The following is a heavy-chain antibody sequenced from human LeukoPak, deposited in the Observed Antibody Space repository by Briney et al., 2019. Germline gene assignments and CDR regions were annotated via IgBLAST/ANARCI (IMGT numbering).Heavy chain of an antibody. CDR2: ISAYNGNT. J-gene: IGHJ6*03. CDR3: ARQQQLGPYYNHYMDV. V-gene: IGHV1-18*01. D-gene: IGHD6-13*01. Sequence: ASVKGSCKASGYTLTSYGIHRVRQAPGQRLEWMGWISAYNGNTNYAQKLQGRVTMTRNTSISTAYMELSSLRSEDTAVYYCARQQQLGPYYNHYMDVWGKGTTVTISS. CDR1: GYTLTSYG.